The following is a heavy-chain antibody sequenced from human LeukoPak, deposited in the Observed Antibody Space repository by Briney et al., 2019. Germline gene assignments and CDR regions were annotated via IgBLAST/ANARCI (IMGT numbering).Heavy chain of an antibody. V-gene: IGHV1-69*13. D-gene: IGHD3-16*01. Sequence: ASVKVSCKASGGTFSSYAISWVRQVPGQGLEWMGGIIPIFGTANYAQKFQGRVTITADESTSTAYMELSSLRSEDTAVYYCARERGESPLFDYWGQGTLVTVSS. CDR2: IIPIFGTA. CDR3: ARERGESPLFDY. J-gene: IGHJ4*02. CDR1: GGTFSSYA.